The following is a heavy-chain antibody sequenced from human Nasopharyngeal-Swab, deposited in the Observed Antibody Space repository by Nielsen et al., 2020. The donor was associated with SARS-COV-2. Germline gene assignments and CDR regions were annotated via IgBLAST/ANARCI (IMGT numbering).Heavy chain of an antibody. Sequence: GESLKISCAVSRFTFSSYAMSWVRQAPGKGLEWVSAISGSGGSTYYADSVKGRFTISRDNSKNTLYLQMNSLRAEDTAVYYCAKRPYCGSNSCYYYFDYWGQGTLVTVSS. V-gene: IGHV3-23*01. D-gene: IGHD2-2*01. CDR3: AKRPYCGSNSCYYYFDY. CDR1: RFTFSSYA. CDR2: ISGSGGST. J-gene: IGHJ4*02.